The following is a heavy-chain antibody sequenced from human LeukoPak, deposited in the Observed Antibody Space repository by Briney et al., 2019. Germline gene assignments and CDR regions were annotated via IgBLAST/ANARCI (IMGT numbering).Heavy chain of an antibody. CDR2: FDPEDGET. CDR3: ATRFEDYYDSSGYYVLFDY. J-gene: IGHJ4*02. V-gene: IGHV1-24*01. CDR1: GFTFSSSA. D-gene: IGHD3-22*01. Sequence: ASVKASCKAFGFTFSSSAVHWVRQAPGKGLEWMGGFDPEDGETIYAQKFQGRVTMTEDTSTDTAYMELSSLRSEDTAVYYCATRFEDYYDSSGYYVLFDYWGQGTLVTVSS.